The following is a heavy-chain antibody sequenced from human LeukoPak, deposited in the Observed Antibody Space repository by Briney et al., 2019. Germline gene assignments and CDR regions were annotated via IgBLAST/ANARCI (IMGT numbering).Heavy chain of an antibody. J-gene: IGHJ4*02. Sequence: PGGSLRLSCAASGFFFKNYAMSWVRQAPGKGLEWVSSISGSGGDTYYADSVKGRFTISRDNSKNTLYLQMNSLRAEDTAVYYCAKGQISSGKLLRFDYWGQGTLVTVSS. CDR3: AKGQISSGKLLRFDY. D-gene: IGHD1-26*01. CDR1: GFFFKNYA. CDR2: ISGSGGDT. V-gene: IGHV3-23*01.